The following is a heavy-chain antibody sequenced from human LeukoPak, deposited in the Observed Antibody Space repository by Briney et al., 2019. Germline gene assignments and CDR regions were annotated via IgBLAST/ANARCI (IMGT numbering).Heavy chain of an antibody. Sequence: ASVKVSCEASGYTFTSYDINWVRQATGQGLEWMGWMNPNSGNTGYAQKFQGRVTITRNTSISTAYMELSSLRSEDTAVYYCARAGRITIFGVVIIGNDWFDPWGQGTLVTVS. J-gene: IGHJ5*02. CDR1: GYTFTSYD. CDR3: ARAGRITIFGVVIIGNDWFDP. CDR2: MNPNSGNT. D-gene: IGHD3-3*01. V-gene: IGHV1-8*03.